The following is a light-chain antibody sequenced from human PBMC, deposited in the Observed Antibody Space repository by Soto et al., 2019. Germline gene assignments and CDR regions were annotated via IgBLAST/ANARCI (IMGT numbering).Light chain of an antibody. J-gene: IGLJ2*01. Sequence: QSVVSQPPSASGTPGQRVTISCSGSSSNIGKNTVNWYQQLPGTAPKLLIYSHNQRPSGVPDRFSGSKSGTSASLAISGLQSEDEADYYCAAWDDSLNGPVFGGGTKVTVL. CDR1: SSNIGKNT. V-gene: IGLV1-44*01. CDR2: SHN. CDR3: AAWDDSLNGPV.